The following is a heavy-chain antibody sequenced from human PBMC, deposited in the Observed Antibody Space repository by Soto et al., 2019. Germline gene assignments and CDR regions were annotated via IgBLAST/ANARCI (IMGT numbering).Heavy chain of an antibody. CDR1: GYKFTDYY. Sequence: QVVLVQSGAEVKKPGDSVRVSCKSSGYKFTDYYIHWVRQAPGQGPEWRGWVNPKRGDAVYAQKFQGWVTMTRDTATTTAYLEVKRLSPDDTAVYFCARDPGLPGRYWYFDLWGRGTLVTVSS. V-gene: IGHV1-2*04. CDR3: ARDPGLPGRYWYFDL. J-gene: IGHJ2*01. CDR2: VNPKRGDA. D-gene: IGHD3-9*01.